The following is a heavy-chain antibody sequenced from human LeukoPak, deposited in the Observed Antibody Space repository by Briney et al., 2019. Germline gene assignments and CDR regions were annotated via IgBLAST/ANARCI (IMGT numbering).Heavy chain of an antibody. CDR3: ARDKPPYYYDSSGYHYFDY. V-gene: IGHV3-48*01. CDR1: GFTFSSYS. D-gene: IGHD3-22*01. Sequence: GGSLRLSCAASGFTFSSYSMNWVRQAPGKGREWVSYISSSSSTIYYADSVKGRFTISRDNAKNSLYLQMNSLRAEDTAVYYCARDKPPYYYDSSGYHYFDYWGQGTLVTVSS. J-gene: IGHJ4*02. CDR2: ISSSSSTI.